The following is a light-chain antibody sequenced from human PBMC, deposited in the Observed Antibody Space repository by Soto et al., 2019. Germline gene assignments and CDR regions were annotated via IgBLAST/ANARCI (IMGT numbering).Light chain of an antibody. V-gene: IGKV3-15*01. CDR2: GAS. CDR1: QSVSSN. CDR3: QQYNRWPRT. J-gene: IGKJ2*01. Sequence: EIVMTQSPATLSVSPGERATLSCRASQSVSSNLAWYQQKPGQAPRLLIYGASTRATGIPARFSGSGSGTEFTLTLSSLQSEDFAVYHCQQYNRWPRTFGQGTKLEIK.